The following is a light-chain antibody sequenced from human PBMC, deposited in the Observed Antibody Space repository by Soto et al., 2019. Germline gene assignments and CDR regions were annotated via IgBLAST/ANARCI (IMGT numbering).Light chain of an antibody. CDR1: QSVSSSY. CDR2: GAS. CDR3: PQYGSSPDT. Sequence: EIVLTQSPGTLSLSPGERATLSCRASQSVSSSYLAWYQQKPGQAPRLLIYGASSRATGIPDRFSGSGSGTDFTLTISRLEPEDCAVYYCPQYGSSPDTFGQGTKLEIK. J-gene: IGKJ2*01. V-gene: IGKV3-20*01.